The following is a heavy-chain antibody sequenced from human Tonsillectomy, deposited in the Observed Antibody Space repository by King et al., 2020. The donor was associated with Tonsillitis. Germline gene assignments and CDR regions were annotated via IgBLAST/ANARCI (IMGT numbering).Heavy chain of an antibody. V-gene: IGHV3-30*02. CDR2: IRSDGSNK. J-gene: IGHJ6*02. CDR3: AKDTVRPSGTYYHRYYYSGMEV. CDR1: GFIFSSYG. Sequence: VQLVESGGGVVQPGGSLRLSCAASGFIFSSYGMYWVRQAPGKGLEWVAFIRSDGSNKDYADSVKGRFTFSRENSKNTLYLQMNSLRAEDTAVYFCAKDTVRPSGTYYHRYYYSGMEVWAQGTTVTVSS. D-gene: IGHD3-10*01.